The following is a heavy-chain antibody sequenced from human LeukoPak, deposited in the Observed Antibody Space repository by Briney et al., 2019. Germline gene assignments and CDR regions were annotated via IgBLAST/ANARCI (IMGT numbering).Heavy chain of an antibody. CDR3: ASSDSSPDAFDI. D-gene: IGHD3-22*01. CDR2: ISYDGSNK. Sequence: GRSLRLSCAASGFTFSSYAMHWVRQAPGKGLEWVAVISYDGSNKYYADSAKGRFTISRDNSKNTLYLQMNSLRAEDTAVYYCASSDSSPDAFDIWGQGTMVTVSS. V-gene: IGHV3-30*04. CDR1: GFTFSSYA. J-gene: IGHJ3*02.